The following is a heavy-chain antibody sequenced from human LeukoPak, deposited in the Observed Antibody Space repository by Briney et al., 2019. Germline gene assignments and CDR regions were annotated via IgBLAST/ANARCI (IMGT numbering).Heavy chain of an antibody. J-gene: IGHJ3*02. CDR2: IWYDGSNK. V-gene: IGHV3-33*01. CDR3: ARDGVIGFAFDI. D-gene: IGHD3-16*02. CDR1: GFTFSSYG. Sequence: PGGSLRLSCAASGFTFSSYGMHWVRQAPGKGLEWVAFIWYDGSNKYYADSVKGRFTISRDNSKNTLYLQMNSLRAEDTAVYYCARDGVIGFAFDIWGQGTMVTVSS.